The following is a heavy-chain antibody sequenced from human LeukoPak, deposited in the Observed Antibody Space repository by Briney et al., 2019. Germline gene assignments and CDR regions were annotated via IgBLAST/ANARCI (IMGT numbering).Heavy chain of an antibody. D-gene: IGHD6-19*01. J-gene: IGHJ4*02. CDR3: ARGRIRYDDYSSGWFVFFEF. V-gene: IGHV1-8*01. Sequence: ASVKVSCKAPGYDFTRYDINWVRLAPGQGLEWMGWMSPNNGDTGYAQNFQGRVTMTRDTSMNTAYMELSSLRSEDTALYYCARGRIRYDDYSSGWFVFFEFWGQGSLVTVSS. CDR2: MSPNNGDT. CDR1: GYDFTRYD.